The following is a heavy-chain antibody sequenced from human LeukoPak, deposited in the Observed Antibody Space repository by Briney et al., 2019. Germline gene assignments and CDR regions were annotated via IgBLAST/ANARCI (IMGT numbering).Heavy chain of an antibody. CDR3: ARGFLEQWLVPGY. D-gene: IGHD6-19*01. Sequence: GGSLRLSCAASGFTFSSYAMSWVRQPPGKGLEWVSAITGNSGATYYTDSVKGRFTISRHNFENTVYLQMNSLRTDDTAVYYCARGFLEQWLVPGYWGQGTLVTVSS. CDR2: ITGNSGAT. V-gene: IGHV3-23*01. J-gene: IGHJ4*02. CDR1: GFTFSSYA.